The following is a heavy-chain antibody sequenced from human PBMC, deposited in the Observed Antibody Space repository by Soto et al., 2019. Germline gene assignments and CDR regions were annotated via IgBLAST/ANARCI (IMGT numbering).Heavy chain of an antibody. Sequence: ASVKVSCKASGYTFTSYGISWVRQAPGQGLEWMGWISAYNGNTNYAQKLQGRVTMTTDTSTSTAYMELRSLRSDDTAVYYCARDTVTNYYYYYGMDVWGQGTTVTVSS. V-gene: IGHV1-18*01. D-gene: IGHD4-17*01. CDR3: ARDTVTNYYYYYGMDV. CDR1: GYTFTSYG. CDR2: ISAYNGNT. J-gene: IGHJ6*02.